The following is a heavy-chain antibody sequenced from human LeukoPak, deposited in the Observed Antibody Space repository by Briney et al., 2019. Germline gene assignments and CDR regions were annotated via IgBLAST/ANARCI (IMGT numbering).Heavy chain of an antibody. Sequence: ASVKVSCKVSGYTLTELSMHWVRQAPGKGLEWMGGFDPEDGETIYAQKFQGRGTMTEDTSTDTAYMELSSLRSEDTAVYYCATEPKQFTNYYYGMDVWGQGTTVTVSS. V-gene: IGHV1-24*01. J-gene: IGHJ6*02. CDR1: GYTLTELS. D-gene: IGHD6-19*01. CDR3: ATEPKQFTNYYYGMDV. CDR2: FDPEDGET.